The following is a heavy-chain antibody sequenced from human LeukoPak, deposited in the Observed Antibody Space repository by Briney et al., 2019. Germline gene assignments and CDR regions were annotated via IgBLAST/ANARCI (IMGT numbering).Heavy chain of an antibody. V-gene: IGHV1-18*01. D-gene: IGHD5-18*01. CDR2: ISAYNGNT. Sequence: ASVKVSCKASGYTFTSYGISWVRQAPGQGLEWMGWISAYNGNTNYAQKLQGRVTMTTDTSTSTAYMELRSLRSDDTAVYYCARVSLLGIQLWFRRAFDIWGQGTMVTVSS. J-gene: IGHJ3*02. CDR1: GYTFTSYG. CDR3: ARVSLLGIQLWFRRAFDI.